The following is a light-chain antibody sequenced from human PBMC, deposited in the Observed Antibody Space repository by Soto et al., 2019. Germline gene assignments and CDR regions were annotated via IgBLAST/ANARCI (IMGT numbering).Light chain of an antibody. CDR3: QQRFNWPRFT. J-gene: IGKJ2*01. CDR2: DAS. V-gene: IGKV3-11*01. CDR1: ESVSSY. Sequence: EIVLTQSPATLSLSPGERATLSCRASESVSSYLAWYQQKPGQAPRLLIYDASNRATGIPARFSGGGSGTDLTLTISSLEPEDFGVYYCQQRFNWPRFTFGQGTKLEIK.